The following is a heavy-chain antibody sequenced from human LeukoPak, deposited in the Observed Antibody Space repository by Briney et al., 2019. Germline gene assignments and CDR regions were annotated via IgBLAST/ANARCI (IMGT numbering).Heavy chain of an antibody. CDR1: IDFLSSYY. D-gene: IGHD1-26*01. Sequence: SETLSLTCSVSIDFLSSYYWSWIRQSAGKGLEWIGRIYVNGFTDYNPSLRGRVTMSIDTSNKRFSMKLSSVTAADTAVCFCAGGGTQSLVVFDYWGQGNRVTVSS. CDR3: AGGGTQSLVVFDY. V-gene: IGHV4-4*07. CDR2: IYVNGFT. J-gene: IGHJ4*02.